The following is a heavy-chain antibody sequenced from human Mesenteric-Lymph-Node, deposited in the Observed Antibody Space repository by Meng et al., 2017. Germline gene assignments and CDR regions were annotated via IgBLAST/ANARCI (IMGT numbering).Heavy chain of an antibody. Sequence: QVQLQGSGSCQVRPPRTLSLTCAVPGDSITSGDYSWTWIRQPPGKGLEWIGYIYHGVNIYYTPSLRSRVTISVDKSRNQFSLKLISATAADTAVYYCAREAGRDGYATPKFDYWGQGTLVTVSS. J-gene: IGHJ4*02. V-gene: IGHV4-30-2*01. CDR1: GDSITSGDYS. CDR3: AREAGRDGYATPKFDY. CDR2: IYHGVNI. D-gene: IGHD5-24*01.